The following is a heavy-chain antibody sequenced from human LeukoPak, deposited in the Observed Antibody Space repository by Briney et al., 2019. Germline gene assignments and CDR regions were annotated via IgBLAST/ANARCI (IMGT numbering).Heavy chain of an antibody. CDR3: ARDNNWNGGYFDY. V-gene: IGHV3-21*01. D-gene: IGHD1-1*01. CDR2: ISSSSSYI. CDR1: GFTFSSYS. J-gene: IGHJ4*02. Sequence: GGSLRLSCAASGFTFSSYSMNWVRQAPGKGLEWVSSISSSSSYIYYADSVKGRFTISRDNVKNSLYLQMNSLRAEDTAVYYCARDNNWNGGYFDYWGQGTLVTVSS.